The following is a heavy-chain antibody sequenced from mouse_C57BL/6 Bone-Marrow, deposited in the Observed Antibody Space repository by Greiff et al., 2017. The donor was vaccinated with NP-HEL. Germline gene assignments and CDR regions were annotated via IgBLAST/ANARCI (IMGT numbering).Heavy chain of an antibody. CDR3: ARARDDYYAMDY. V-gene: IGHV1-4*01. CDR2: INPSSGYT. CDR1: GYTFTSYT. J-gene: IGHJ4*01. Sequence: QVQLQQSGAELARPGASVKMSCKASGYTFTSYTMHWVKQRPGQGLEWIGYINPSSGYTKYNQKFKDKATLTADKSSSTAYMQLSSLTSEDSAVYYCARARDDYYAMDYRGQGTSVTVSS.